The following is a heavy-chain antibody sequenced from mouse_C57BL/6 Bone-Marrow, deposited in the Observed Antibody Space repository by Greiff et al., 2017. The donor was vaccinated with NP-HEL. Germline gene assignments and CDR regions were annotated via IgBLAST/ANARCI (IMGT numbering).Heavy chain of an antibody. Sequence: QVQLKQSGAELARPGASVKLSCKASGYTFTSYGISWVKQRTGQGLEWIGEIYPRSGNTYYNEKFKGKATLTADKSSSTAYMELRSLTSEDSAVYFGAREGDGYARYFDVWGTGTTVTVSS. CDR3: AREGDGYARYFDV. V-gene: IGHV1-81*01. CDR2: IYPRSGNT. CDR1: GYTFTSYG. J-gene: IGHJ1*03. D-gene: IGHD2-2*01.